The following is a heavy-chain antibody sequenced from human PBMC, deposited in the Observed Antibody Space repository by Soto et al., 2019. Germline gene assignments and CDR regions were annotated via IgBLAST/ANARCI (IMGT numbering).Heavy chain of an antibody. Sequence: GASVKVSCKASGYTFTNYAVHWVRQAPGQRLEWMGWINAGNGNTRFSQNLQGRVTITRDTSARTVYMELSSLRSEDTAVYYCARGHLAVVPVASWFYYMDVWGKGTTVTV. J-gene: IGHJ6*03. D-gene: IGHD2-2*01. CDR1: GYTFTNYA. CDR2: INAGNGNT. CDR3: ARGHLAVVPVASWFYYMDV. V-gene: IGHV1-3*01.